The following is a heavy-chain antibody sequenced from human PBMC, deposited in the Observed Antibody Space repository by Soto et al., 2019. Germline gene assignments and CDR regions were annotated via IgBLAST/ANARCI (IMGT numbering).Heavy chain of an antibody. CDR1: GFTFSSYA. V-gene: IGHV3-9*01. Sequence: PGGSLRLSCTASGFTFSSYAMRWVRQAPGKGLEWVSGISWNSGSIGYADSVKGRFTISRDNAKNSLYLQMNSLRAEDTALYYCAKDTDPWDGYNPSYDWGQGTLVTVSS. J-gene: IGHJ4*02. D-gene: IGHD5-12*01. CDR3: AKDTDPWDGYNPSYD. CDR2: ISWNSGSI.